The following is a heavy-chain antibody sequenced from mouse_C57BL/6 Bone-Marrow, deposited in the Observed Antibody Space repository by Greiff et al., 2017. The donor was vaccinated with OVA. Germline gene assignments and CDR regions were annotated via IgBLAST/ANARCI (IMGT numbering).Heavy chain of an antibody. Sequence: EVQVVESEGGLVQPGSSMKLSCTASGFTFSDYYMAWVRQVPEKGLEWVANINYDGSSTYYLDSLKSRFIISRDNAKNILYLQMSSLKSEDTATYYCARDHGYSYYYAMDYWGQGTSVTVSS. J-gene: IGHJ4*01. CDR1: GFTFSDYY. V-gene: IGHV5-16*01. CDR2: INYDGSST. CDR3: ARDHGYSYYYAMDY. D-gene: IGHD2-3*01.